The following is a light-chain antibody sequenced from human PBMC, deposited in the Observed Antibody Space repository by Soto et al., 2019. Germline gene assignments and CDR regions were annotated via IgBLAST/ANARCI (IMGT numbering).Light chain of an antibody. CDR3: QQLNSYPLT. CDR1: QGISSY. Sequence: DIPLTQSPSFLSASVGDIVTITCRASQGISSYLAWYHQKPGTAPILLISAASTLQSGVPSRFSGSGSWTEFTLTISSLQPEDFATYYCQQLNSYPLTFGGGTKVEIK. CDR2: AAS. V-gene: IGKV1-9*01. J-gene: IGKJ4*01.